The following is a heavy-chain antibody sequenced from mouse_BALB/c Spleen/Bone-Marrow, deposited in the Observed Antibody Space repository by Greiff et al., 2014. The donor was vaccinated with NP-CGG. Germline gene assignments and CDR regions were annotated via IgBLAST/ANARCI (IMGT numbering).Heavy chain of an antibody. CDR1: EYEFPSHD. D-gene: IGHD1-1*01. V-gene: IGHV5-2*01. CDR3: ARQGDYYGSSLFAY. J-gene: IGHJ3*01. CDR2: INRDGGST. Sequence: EVQLVESGGGLVQPGESLKLSCASNEYEFPSHDMSWVRKTPEKRLELVAAINRDGGSTYYPDTMERRYIISRDNSKKTLYLQMSSLRSEDTAFYYCARQGDYYGSSLFAYWGQGTLLTVSA.